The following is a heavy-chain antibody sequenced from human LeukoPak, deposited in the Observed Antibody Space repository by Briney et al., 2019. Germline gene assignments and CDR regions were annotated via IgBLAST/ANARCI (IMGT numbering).Heavy chain of an antibody. D-gene: IGHD5-18*01. CDR3: ARSLRGYRFATDY. J-gene: IGHJ4*02. Sequence: SETLSLTCTVSGDSINSYYWSWIRQPPGKGLEWIGYIYYSGSTKYNPSIKSRVTISVGTSKNQFSLKLSSVTAADTAVYYCARSLRGYRFATDYWGQGTLVTVSS. CDR2: IYYSGST. V-gene: IGHV4-59*08. CDR1: GDSINSYY.